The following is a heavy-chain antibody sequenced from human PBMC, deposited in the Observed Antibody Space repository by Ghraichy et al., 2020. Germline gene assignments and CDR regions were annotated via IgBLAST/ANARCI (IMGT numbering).Heavy chain of an antibody. CDR3: ARDLIAVAGTKVNYYGMDV. J-gene: IGHJ6*02. Sequence: ESLNISCTVSGGSISSYYWSWIRQPPGKGLEWIGYIYYSGSTNYNPSLKSRVTISVDTSKNQFSLKLSSVTAADTAVYYCARDLIAVAGTKVNYYGMDVWGQGTTVTVSS. CDR1: GGSISSYY. CDR2: IYYSGST. D-gene: IGHD6-19*01. V-gene: IGHV4-59*01.